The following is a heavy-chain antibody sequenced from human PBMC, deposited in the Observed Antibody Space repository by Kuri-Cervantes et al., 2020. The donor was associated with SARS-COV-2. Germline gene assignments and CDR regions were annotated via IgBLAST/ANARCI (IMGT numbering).Heavy chain of an antibody. J-gene: IGHJ4*02. CDR2: IYYSGST. D-gene: IGHD7-27*01. Sequence: GSLRLSCTVSGGSISSSSYYWGWIRQPPGKGLEWIGSIYYSGSTYYNPSLKSRVTISVDTSKNQFSLKLSSVTAADTAVYYCAKGFPNWGPLYYFDYWGQGTLVTVSS. CDR3: AKGFPNWGPLYYFDY. V-gene: IGHV4-39*01. CDR1: GGSISSSSYY.